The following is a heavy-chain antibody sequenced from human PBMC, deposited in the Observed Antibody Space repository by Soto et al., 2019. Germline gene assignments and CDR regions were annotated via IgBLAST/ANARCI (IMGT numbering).Heavy chain of an antibody. Sequence: PVGSLRLSCVASGFIFSNCWMHWVSQAPGMGLVWVSHINSDGSSTTYADSVKGRFTISRDNAKNTLYLQMNSLRVEDTAVYYCVREMGHYGMDVWGRGTTVTVSS. CDR3: VREMGHYGMDV. CDR1: GFIFSNCW. V-gene: IGHV3-74*01. J-gene: IGHJ6*02. CDR2: INSDGSST.